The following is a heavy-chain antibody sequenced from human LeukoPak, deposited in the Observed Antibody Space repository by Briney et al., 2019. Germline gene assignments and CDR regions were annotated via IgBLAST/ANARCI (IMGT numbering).Heavy chain of an antibody. V-gene: IGHV4-39*06. J-gene: IGHJ3*02. CDR2: IYYSGTT. CDR3: TRGRTESYYSSSGSFYNLGAFDI. D-gene: IGHD3-10*01. CDR1: NGSISSSSYY. Sequence: SETLSLTCTVSNGSISSSSYYWGWIRQPPGKGLEWIGSIYYSGTTYYNPSLKSRVTISLDTSKNQFALKLSSVTAADTAVYYCTRGRTESYYSSSGSFYNLGAFDIWGQGTVVTVSS.